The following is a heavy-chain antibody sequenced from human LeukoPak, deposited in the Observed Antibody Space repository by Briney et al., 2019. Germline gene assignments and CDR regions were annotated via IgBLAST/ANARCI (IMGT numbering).Heavy chain of an antibody. J-gene: IGHJ4*02. V-gene: IGHV1-2*02. CDR2: INPNSGGT. CDR1: GYTFTSYY. D-gene: IGHD6-19*01. Sequence: ASVKVSCKASGYTFTSYYMYWVRQAPGQGLEWMGWINPNSGGTNYAQKFQGRVTMTRDTSISTAYMELSRLRSDDTVVYYWARGSGSGGYSHFDYWGQGTLVTVSS. CDR3: ARGSGSGGYSHFDY.